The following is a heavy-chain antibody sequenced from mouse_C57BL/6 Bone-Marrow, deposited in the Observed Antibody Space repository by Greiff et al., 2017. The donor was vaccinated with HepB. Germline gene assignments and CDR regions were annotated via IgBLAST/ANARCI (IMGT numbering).Heavy chain of an antibody. CDR1: GYAFSSYW. Sequence: QVQLQQSGAELVKPGASVKISCKASGYAFSSYWMNWVKQRPGKGLEWIGQIYPGDGDTNYNGKFKGKATLTADKSSSTAYMQLSSLTSEDSAVYFCASPSYYYGSSSYLGYWGQGTTLTVSS. V-gene: IGHV1-80*01. CDR3: ASPSYYYGSSSYLGY. J-gene: IGHJ2*01. CDR2: IYPGDGDT. D-gene: IGHD1-1*01.